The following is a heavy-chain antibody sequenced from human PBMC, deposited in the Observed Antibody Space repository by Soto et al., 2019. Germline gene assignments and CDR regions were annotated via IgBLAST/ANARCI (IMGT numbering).Heavy chain of an antibody. J-gene: IGHJ4*02. V-gene: IGHV1-2*04. Sequence: QVQLVQSGAEVKKPGASVKVSCKASGYTFTGYYMHWVRQAPGQGLEWMGWINPNSGGTNYAQKFQGWVTMTRDTSISKAYMELSRLRSDDTAVYYCARSQGWGSGCLGYWGQGTLVTVSS. CDR3: ARSQGWGSGCLGY. D-gene: IGHD6-19*01. CDR1: GYTFTGYY. CDR2: INPNSGGT.